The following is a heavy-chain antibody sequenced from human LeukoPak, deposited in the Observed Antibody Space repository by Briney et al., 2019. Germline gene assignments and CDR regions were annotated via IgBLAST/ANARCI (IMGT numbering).Heavy chain of an antibody. CDR1: GGSISSSSYY. CDR3: ARDWWDYDILTGYYTRSWYFDL. D-gene: IGHD3-9*01. J-gene: IGHJ2*01. V-gene: IGHV4-39*07. CDR2: ICTSGST. Sequence: SETLSLTCTVSGGSISSSSYYWGWIRQPPGKGLEWIGRICTSGSTNYNPSLKSRVTMSVDTSKNQFSLKLSSVTAADTAVYYCARDWWDYDILTGYYTRSWYFDLWGRGTLVTVSS.